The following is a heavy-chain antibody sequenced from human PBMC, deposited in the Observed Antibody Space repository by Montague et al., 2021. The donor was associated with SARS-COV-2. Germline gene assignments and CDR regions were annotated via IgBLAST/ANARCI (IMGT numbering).Heavy chain of an antibody. D-gene: IGHD2-2*01. J-gene: IGHJ6*02. CDR1: GGSISGYY. V-gene: IGHV4-59*13. CDR3: ARDSLVASYYYYGVDV. Sequence: SETLSLTCTVSGGSISGYYWNWIRQPPGKGLEWIGYIYSSGSTNYNPSXXSRVTMSVDTSKNQLSLNLSSVTAADTAVYYCARDSLVASYYYYGVDVWGQGTTVTV. CDR2: IYSSGST.